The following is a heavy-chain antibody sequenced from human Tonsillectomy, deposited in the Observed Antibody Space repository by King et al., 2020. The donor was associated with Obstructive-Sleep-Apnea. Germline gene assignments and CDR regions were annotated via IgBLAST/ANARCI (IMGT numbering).Heavy chain of an antibody. D-gene: IGHD3-3*01. V-gene: IGHV4-59*12. J-gene: IGHJ4*02. CDR3: ARGHYDFWSGMGNGFDY. CDR2: IYYIGSA. Sequence: VQLQESGPGLVKPSETLSLTCTVSGGSMRSYYWSWIRQPPGKGLEWIGYIYYIGSANYNPSLKSRVTISLDTSKNQFSLKLTSVTAADTAVYYCARGHYDFWSGMGNGFDYWGQGTLVTVSS. CDR1: GGSMRSYY.